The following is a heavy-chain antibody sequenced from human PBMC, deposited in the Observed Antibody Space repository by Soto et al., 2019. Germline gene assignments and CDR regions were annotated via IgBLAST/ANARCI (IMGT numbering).Heavy chain of an antibody. V-gene: IGHV4-59*08. CDR2: VHHSWGS. J-gene: IGHJ6*02. D-gene: IGHD3-10*01. CDR1: GGSISSYY. Sequence: QVQPQESGPGLVKPSETLSLSCTVSGGSISSYYWSWLRQSPGKRMEWIGYVHHSWGSSYNPSLQSRVAISLDTSKSQFSLKVTSVTATDTAVYYCARQGFGPLHGLVDVWGQGTTVTVSS. CDR3: ARQGFGPLHGLVDV.